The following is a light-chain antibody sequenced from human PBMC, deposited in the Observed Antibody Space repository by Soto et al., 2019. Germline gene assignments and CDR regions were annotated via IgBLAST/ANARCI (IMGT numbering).Light chain of an antibody. CDR2: KAS. CDR1: QSISSW. CDR3: QQYNSYSPRYT. V-gene: IGKV1-5*03. Sequence: DIQMTQSPSTLSASVGDRVTITCRASQSISSWLAWYQQKPGKAPKLLIYKASSLESGVPSRFSGSGSGTEFTLTISSPQPDDFATYYCQQYNSYSPRYTFGQGTKLEIK. J-gene: IGKJ2*01.